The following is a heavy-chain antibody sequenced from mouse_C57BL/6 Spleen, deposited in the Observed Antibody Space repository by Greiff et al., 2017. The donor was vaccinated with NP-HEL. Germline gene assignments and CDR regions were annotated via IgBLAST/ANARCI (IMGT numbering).Heavy chain of an antibody. Sequence: DVKLVESGGGLVKPGGSLKLSCAASGFTFSSYTMSWVRQTPEKRLEWVATISGGGGNTYYPDSVKGRFTISRDNAKNTLYLQMSSLRSEDTALYYCARPTTVVEGGAMDYWGQGTSVTVSS. V-gene: IGHV5-9*01. J-gene: IGHJ4*01. CDR3: ARPTTVVEGGAMDY. CDR2: ISGGGGNT. D-gene: IGHD1-1*01. CDR1: GFTFSSYT.